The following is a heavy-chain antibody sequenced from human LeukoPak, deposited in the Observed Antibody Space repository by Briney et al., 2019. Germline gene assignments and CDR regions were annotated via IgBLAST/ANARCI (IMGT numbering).Heavy chain of an antibody. D-gene: IGHD5-12*01. Sequence: GGSLRLSCAASVFAVDNYYMSWVRQAPGKGLEWISIIQSGDTTFYADSVQGRFTISRDNSKNTLYLQMSSLRAEDTAVYYCTRSGYSGYDSFDYWGQGTLVTVSS. CDR1: VFAVDNYY. J-gene: IGHJ4*02. CDR2: IQSGDTT. V-gene: IGHV3-66*02. CDR3: TRSGYSGYDSFDY.